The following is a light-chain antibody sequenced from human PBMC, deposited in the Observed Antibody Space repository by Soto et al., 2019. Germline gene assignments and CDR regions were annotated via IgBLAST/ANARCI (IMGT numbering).Light chain of an antibody. Sequence: QSVLTQPPSVSGAPGQRVTISCTGSSSNIGAGYDVHWYQQLPGTAPKLLIYGNSNRPSGVPDRFSGSKSGTSASLAITGLHAEDEDDYYCQAYDSSLSGAVVFGGGTKLTVL. J-gene: IGLJ2*01. CDR2: GNS. V-gene: IGLV1-40*01. CDR3: QAYDSSLSGAVV. CDR1: SSNIGAGYD.